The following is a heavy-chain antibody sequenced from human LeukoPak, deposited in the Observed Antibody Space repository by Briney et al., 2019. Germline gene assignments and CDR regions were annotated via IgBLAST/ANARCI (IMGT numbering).Heavy chain of an antibody. J-gene: IGHJ5*02. D-gene: IGHD3-3*01. Sequence: GGSLRLSCAASGFTLSSNYMSWVRQAPGKGLEWVSVIYSGGNTYYADSVEGRFTMSRDNSKNTLYLQMSSLRAEDTAVYYCARGIGSQLRSGWFDPWGQGTLVTVSS. CDR2: IYSGGNT. CDR1: GFTLSSNY. CDR3: ARGIGSQLRSGWFDP. V-gene: IGHV3-66*01.